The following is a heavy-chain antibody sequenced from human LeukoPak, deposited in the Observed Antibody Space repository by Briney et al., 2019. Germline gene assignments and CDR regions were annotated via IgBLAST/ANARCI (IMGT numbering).Heavy chain of an antibody. CDR3: ARVGGTTKYPYYYYMDV. V-gene: IGHV4-4*07. D-gene: IGHD2/OR15-2a*01. Sequence: SETLSLTCTVSGGSISSYYWSWIRQPAGKGLEWIGRIYTSESTNYNPSLKSRVTMSVDTSKNQFSLKLSSVTAADTAVYYCARVGGTTKYPYYYYMDVWGKGTTVTVSS. J-gene: IGHJ6*03. CDR1: GGSISSYY. CDR2: IYTSEST.